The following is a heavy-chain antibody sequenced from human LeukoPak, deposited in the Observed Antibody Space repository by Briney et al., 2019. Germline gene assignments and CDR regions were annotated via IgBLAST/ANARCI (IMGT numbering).Heavy chain of an antibody. Sequence: ASVKVSCKASGYTFTNSYMHWVRQAPGQGLEWMGWINPNSGGTNYAQKFQGRVTMTRDTSISTAYMELSRLRSDDTAVYYCARSGDIAVAGGGYWGQGTLVTVSS. CDR2: INPNSGGT. CDR1: GYTFTNSY. D-gene: IGHD6-19*01. J-gene: IGHJ4*02. CDR3: ARSGDIAVAGGGY. V-gene: IGHV1-2*02.